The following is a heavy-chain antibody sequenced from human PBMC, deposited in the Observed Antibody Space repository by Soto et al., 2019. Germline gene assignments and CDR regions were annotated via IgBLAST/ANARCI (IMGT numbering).Heavy chain of an antibody. CDR2: INHLETT. CDR1: GASITNGGYS. D-gene: IGHD1-26*01. CDR3: ARGGGSDSFDY. Sequence: SETLSLTCTVSGASITNGGYSWSWIRQTPGKGLEWIGYINHLETTFYNPSFESRLTLSIDRAKNQFSLILNSMSAADRAVYFCARGGGSDSFDYWGQGMLVTVSS. V-gene: IGHV4-30-2*01. J-gene: IGHJ4*02.